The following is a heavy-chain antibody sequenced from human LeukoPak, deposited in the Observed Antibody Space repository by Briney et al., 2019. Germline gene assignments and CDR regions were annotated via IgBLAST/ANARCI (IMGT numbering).Heavy chain of an antibody. V-gene: IGHV1-2*06. CDR2: IDPNSGDT. D-gene: IGHD6-19*01. Sequence: ASVKVSCKASGYTFTGYYMHWVRQAPGQGLEWIGRIDPNSGDTNFAQKFQGRVTMTRDTSITTAYMELSRLRSDDTAVYYCARVIAAVTSKGVLHYWGQGTLVTVCS. J-gene: IGHJ4*02. CDR3: ARVIAAVTSKGVLHY. CDR1: GYTFTGYY.